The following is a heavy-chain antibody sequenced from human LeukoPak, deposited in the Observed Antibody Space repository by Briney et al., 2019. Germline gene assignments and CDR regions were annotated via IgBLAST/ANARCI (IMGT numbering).Heavy chain of an antibody. CDR1: GYTFTGYY. CDR3: ASSPPRVNWFDP. V-gene: IGHV1-2*02. Sequence: ASVKVSFKASGYTFTGYYMHWVRQAPGQGLEWMGWINPNSGGTNYAQKFQGRVTMTRDTSISTAYMELSRLRSDDTAVYYCASSPPRVNWFDPWGQGTLVTVSS. J-gene: IGHJ5*02. CDR2: INPNSGGT.